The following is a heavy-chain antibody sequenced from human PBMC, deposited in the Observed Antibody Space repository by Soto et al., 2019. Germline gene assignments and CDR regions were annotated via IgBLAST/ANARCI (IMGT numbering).Heavy chain of an antibody. CDR2: ISGSGDST. J-gene: IGHJ4*02. Sequence: GGSLRLSCAASGFTFNNYAMSWVRQAPGKGLEWVSVISGSGDSTYYADSVKGRFTISRDNSKNTLYLQMNSLRAEDTAVYYCAKRATGTYFDYWGQGTLVTVS. CDR3: AKRATGTYFDY. V-gene: IGHV3-23*01. CDR1: GFTFNNYA. D-gene: IGHD1-1*01.